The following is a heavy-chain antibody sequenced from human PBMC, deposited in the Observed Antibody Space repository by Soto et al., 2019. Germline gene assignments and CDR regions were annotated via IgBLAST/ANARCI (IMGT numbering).Heavy chain of an antibody. CDR2: INHSGST. D-gene: IGHD1-1*01. CDR3: ARVGNYYYYYGMDV. V-gene: IGHV4-34*01. Sequence: SETLSLTCAVYGGSFSGYYWSWIRQPPGKGLEWIGEINHSGSTNYNPSLKSRVTISVDTSKNQFSPKLSSVTAADTAVYYCARVGNYYYYYGMDVWGQGTTVTVS. CDR1: GGSFSGYY. J-gene: IGHJ6*02.